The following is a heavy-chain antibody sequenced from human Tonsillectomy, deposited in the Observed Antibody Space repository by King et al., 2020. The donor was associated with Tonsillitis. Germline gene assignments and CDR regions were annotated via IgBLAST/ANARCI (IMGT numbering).Heavy chain of an antibody. J-gene: IGHJ3*02. CDR2: ISGSGGST. Sequence: VQLVESGGGLVQPGGSLRLSCAASGFTFSSYAMSWVRQAPGKGLEWVSAISGSGGSTYYADSVKGRFTISRDNSKNTLYLQMNSLRAEDTAVYYCAGSRITMIIVVGVDAFDIWGQGTMVTVSS. V-gene: IGHV3-23*04. CDR1: GFTFSSYA. CDR3: AGSRITMIIVVGVDAFDI. D-gene: IGHD3-22*01.